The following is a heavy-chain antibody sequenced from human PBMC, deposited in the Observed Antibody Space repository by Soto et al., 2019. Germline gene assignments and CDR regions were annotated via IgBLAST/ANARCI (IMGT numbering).Heavy chain of an antibody. V-gene: IGHV3-23*01. Sequence: EVQLLESGGGLVQPGGSLRLSCAASGFTFSSDTMSWVRQAPGKGLEWVSAISKTGDSTHYADSVKGRFTISRDTSTNTLYLQMNSLRAEDTAVYYCAKSDGSGWFYYFQQWGQGTLVTVSS. CDR2: ISKTGDST. J-gene: IGHJ1*01. D-gene: IGHD6-19*01. CDR3: AKSDGSGWFYYFQQ. CDR1: GFTFSSDT.